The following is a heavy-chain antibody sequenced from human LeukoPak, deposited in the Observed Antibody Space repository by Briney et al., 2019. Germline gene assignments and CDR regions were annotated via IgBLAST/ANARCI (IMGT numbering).Heavy chain of an antibody. CDR2: MSYSGST. CDR1: GGSISSSGYY. CDR3: ARQIYYDRSGYFYFN. V-gene: IGHV4-39*01. J-gene: IGHJ4*02. Sequence: SETLSLTCTVSGGSISSSGYYWGWIRRPPGKGLECIGIMSYSGSTYYNPSLKSRVTMSVDTSKNHFSLKLSSVTAADTAVYYCARQIYYDRSGYFYFNWGQGTLVTVSS. D-gene: IGHD3-22*01.